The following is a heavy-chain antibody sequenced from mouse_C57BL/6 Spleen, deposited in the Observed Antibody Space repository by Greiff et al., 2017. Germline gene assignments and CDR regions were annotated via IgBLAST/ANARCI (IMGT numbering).Heavy chain of an antibody. CDR3: TAYGSSPYCFDY. J-gene: IGHJ2*01. CDR2: IDPETGGT. Sequence: VQLQQSGAELVRPGASVTLSCKASGYTFTDYEMHWVKQTPVHGLEWIGAIDPETGGTAYNQKFKGKAILTADKSSSTAYMELRSLTSEDSAVYYCTAYGSSPYCFDYWGQGTTRTVSS. CDR1: GYTFTDYE. V-gene: IGHV1-15*01. D-gene: IGHD1-1*01.